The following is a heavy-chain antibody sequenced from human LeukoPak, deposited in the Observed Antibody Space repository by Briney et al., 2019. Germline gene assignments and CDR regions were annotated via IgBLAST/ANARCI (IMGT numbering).Heavy chain of an antibody. J-gene: IGHJ4*02. CDR3: ARECSSTSCSYYFDY. CDR1: GGSISSYY. Sequence: SETLSLTCTVSGGSISSYYWSWVRQPPGKGLEWIGYIYYSGSTNYNPSLKSRVTISVDTSKNQFSLKLSSVTAADTAVYYCARECSSTSCSYYFDYWGQGTLVTVSS. D-gene: IGHD2-2*01. CDR2: IYYSGST. V-gene: IGHV4-59*01.